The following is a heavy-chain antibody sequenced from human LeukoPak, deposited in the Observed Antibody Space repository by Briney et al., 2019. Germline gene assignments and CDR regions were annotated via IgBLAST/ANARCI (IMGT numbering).Heavy chain of an antibody. D-gene: IGHD2-15*01. CDR2: ISGSGANT. V-gene: IGHV3-23*01. Sequence: GGSLRLSCAASGFTFSSYAMVWVRQAPGKGLEWVSAISGSGANTYYADSVKGRFTISRDNSKNTLSLQMNTLRTDDTAVYYCAKGRALEVVAAFNYWGQGTVVTVSS. J-gene: IGHJ4*02. CDR1: GFTFSSYA. CDR3: AKGRALEVVAAFNY.